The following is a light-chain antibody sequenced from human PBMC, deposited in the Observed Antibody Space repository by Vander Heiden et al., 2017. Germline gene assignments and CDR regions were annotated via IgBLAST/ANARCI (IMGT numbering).Light chain of an antibody. CDR2: GAS. CDR3: HQCDRSPHT. J-gene: IGKJ2*01. CDR1: QSTSTY. Sequence: ASRLSASGGDRVTTTCRARQSTSTYLTWYQQKPGQAPKLLIYGASSLQSGIPSRFSGSGSGTDFTLTISSLQPEDFATYYCHQCDRSPHTFGQGTKVEIK. V-gene: IGKV1-39*01.